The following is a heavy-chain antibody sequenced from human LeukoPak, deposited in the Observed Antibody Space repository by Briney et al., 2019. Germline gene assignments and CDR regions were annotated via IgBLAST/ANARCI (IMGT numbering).Heavy chain of an antibody. CDR3: AREAAFDI. CDR1: GFTFSNYP. V-gene: IGHV3-21*06. Sequence: GGSLRLSCAVSGFTFSNYPMKWGRQAPGKGLEWVSSISSSSTYTFYADSVKGRFTISRDNAKNSLYLQMNSLRAEDTAVYYCAREAAFDIWGQGTMVTVSS. CDR2: ISSSSTYT. J-gene: IGHJ3*02.